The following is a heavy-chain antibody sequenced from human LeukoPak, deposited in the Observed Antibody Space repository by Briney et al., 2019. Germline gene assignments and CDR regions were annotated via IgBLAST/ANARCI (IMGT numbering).Heavy chain of an antibody. CDR1: GFTLNSYW. D-gene: IGHD3-3*01. CDR2: ADGDGGTT. V-gene: IGHV3-74*01. Sequence: PGGSLRLSCAASGFTLNSYWMHWVRQAPGKGLAWVSGADGDGGTTTYADSVKGRFTISRDNAKNTLYLQMNSLKAEDTAVYYCTRDWRNGGMDVWGQGTTVTVSS. J-gene: IGHJ6*02. CDR3: TRDWRNGGMDV.